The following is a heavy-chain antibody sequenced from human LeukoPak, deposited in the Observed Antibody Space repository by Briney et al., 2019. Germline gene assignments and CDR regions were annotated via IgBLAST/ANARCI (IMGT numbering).Heavy chain of an antibody. CDR1: GYSFTTYW. CDR3: ARQVGAPHTFDY. V-gene: IGHV5-51*01. J-gene: IGHJ4*02. D-gene: IGHD1-26*01. Sequence: GKSLKISCKGSGYSFTTYWIAWVRQMPGKGLEWMGIIYPGDSDTRYSPSFQGQVTISADKSITTAYLQWSSLKASDTAMYYCARQVGAPHTFDYWGQGTLVTVSS. CDR2: IYPGDSDT.